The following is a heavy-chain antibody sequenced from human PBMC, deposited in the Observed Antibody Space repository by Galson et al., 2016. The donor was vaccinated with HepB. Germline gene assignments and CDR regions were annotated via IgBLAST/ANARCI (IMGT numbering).Heavy chain of an antibody. Sequence: SLRLSCAASEFTVSSNCMSWVRQAPGKGLEWVSLIYSGGTTFYADSVKGRFTISRDNSKNTLYLQMNSLRAEDTAVYYCARDWRGSGSYNPYYYYGMDVWGQGTTVTVPS. J-gene: IGHJ6*02. V-gene: IGHV3-53*01. CDR2: IYSGGTT. CDR3: ARDWRGSGSYNPYYYYGMDV. CDR1: EFTVSSNC. D-gene: IGHD3-10*01.